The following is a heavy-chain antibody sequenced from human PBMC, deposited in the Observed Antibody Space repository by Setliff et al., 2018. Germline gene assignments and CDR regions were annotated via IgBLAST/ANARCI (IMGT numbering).Heavy chain of an antibody. CDR1: GGSISSGSYY. D-gene: IGHD1-26*01. J-gene: IGHJ4*02. V-gene: IGHV4-61*02. CDR3: ARDNIIVGATDY. Sequence: PSETLSLTCAVSGGSISSGSYYWSWIRQPAGKGLEWVGRLHTSGSTNYNPSLKSRVTISVDTSKNQFSLKLSSVTAADTAVYFCARDNIIVGATDYWGQGTLVTVSS. CDR2: LHTSGST.